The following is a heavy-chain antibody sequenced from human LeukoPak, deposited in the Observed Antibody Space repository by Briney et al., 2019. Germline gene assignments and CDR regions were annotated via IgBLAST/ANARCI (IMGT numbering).Heavy chain of an antibody. V-gene: IGHV4-30-4*08. D-gene: IGHD2-2*01. CDR2: IYYSGST. Sequence: SETLSLTCAVSGGSISSGDYYWSWIRQPPGKGLEWIGYIYYSGSTYYNPSLKSRVTISVDTSKNQFSLKLSSVTAADTAVYYCARDLLYCSSTSCHNNWFDPWGQGTLVTVSS. CDR1: GGSISSGDYY. J-gene: IGHJ5*02. CDR3: ARDLLYCSSTSCHNNWFDP.